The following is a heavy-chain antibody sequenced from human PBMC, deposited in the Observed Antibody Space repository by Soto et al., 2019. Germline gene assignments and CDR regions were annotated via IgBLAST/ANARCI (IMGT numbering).Heavy chain of an antibody. CDR1: GLTFSSYG. V-gene: IGHV3-30*03. D-gene: IGHD1-26*01. CDR2: ISYDGSNK. CDR3: ARLQWESLGRAGLDV. Sequence: PGGSLRLSCAASGLTFSSYGMHWVRQAPGKGLEWVAVISYDGSNKYYADSVKGRFTISRDNSKNTLYLQMNSLRAEDTAVYYCARLQWESLGRAGLDVWGQGTTVTVSS. J-gene: IGHJ6*02.